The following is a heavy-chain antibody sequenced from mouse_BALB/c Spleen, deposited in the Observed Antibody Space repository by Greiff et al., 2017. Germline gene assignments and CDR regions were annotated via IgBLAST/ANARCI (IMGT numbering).Heavy chain of an antibody. D-gene: IGHD2-1*01. CDR3: ARGGDGKGDYWYFDV. V-gene: IGHV5-17*02. CDR1: GFTFSSFG. Sequence: EVMLVESGGGLVQPGGSRKLSCAASGFTFSSFGMHWVRQAPEKGLEWVAYISSGSSTIYYADTVKGRFTISRDNPKNTLFLQMTSLRSEDTAMYYCARGGDGKGDYWYFDVWGAGTTVTVSS. CDR2: ISSGSSTI. J-gene: IGHJ1*01.